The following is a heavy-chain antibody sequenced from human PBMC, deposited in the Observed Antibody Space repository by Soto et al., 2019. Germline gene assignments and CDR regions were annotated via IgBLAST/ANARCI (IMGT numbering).Heavy chain of an antibody. J-gene: IGHJ4*02. V-gene: IGHV1-46*01. D-gene: IGHD6-19*01. CDR3: AREGGKRMRGWSTGVDY. Sequence: QGLEWMGIMNPSGGSTGYAQKFQGRVTMTRNTSISTAYMELSSLRSEDTAVYYCAREGGKRMRGWSTGVDYLVQGTLVP. CDR2: MNPSGGST.